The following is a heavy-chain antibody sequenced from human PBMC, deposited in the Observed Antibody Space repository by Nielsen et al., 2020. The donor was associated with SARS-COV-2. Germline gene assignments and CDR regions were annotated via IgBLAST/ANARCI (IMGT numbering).Heavy chain of an antibody. V-gene: IGHV4-59*01. CDR2: NYNSAKT. J-gene: IGHJ4*02. CDR3: ASLRRGRNNWFDVVLDH. CDR1: GGSMNFFY. D-gene: IGHD1-1*01. Sequence: GSLRLSCSISGGSMNFFYWSWIRQAPGKGLEWIAYNYNSAKTMYNSSLKSRVTMSVDTSKNQLSLRLTSVTAADTAVYYCASLRRGRNNWFDVVLDHWGQGILVTVSS.